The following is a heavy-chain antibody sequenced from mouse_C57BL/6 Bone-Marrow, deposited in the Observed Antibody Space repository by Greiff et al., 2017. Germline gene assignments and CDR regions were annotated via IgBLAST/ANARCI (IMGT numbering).Heavy chain of an antibody. V-gene: IGHV1-69*01. D-gene: IGHD1-1*01. CDR1: GYTFTSYW. J-gene: IGHJ4*01. CDR2: LDPSDSYT. Sequence: VQLQQSGAELVMPGASVKLSCKASGYTFTSYWMHWVKQRPGQGLEWIGELDPSDSYTNYNQKFKGKSTLTVDKSSSTAYMQLSSLTSEDSAVYYCATTVVAAYYAMDYWGQGTSVTVSS. CDR3: ATTVVAAYYAMDY.